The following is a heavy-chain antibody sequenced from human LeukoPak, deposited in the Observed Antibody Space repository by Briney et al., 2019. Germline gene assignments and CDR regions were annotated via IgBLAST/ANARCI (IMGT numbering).Heavy chain of an antibody. CDR3: ARWSSGWEFDY. D-gene: IGHD6-19*01. CDR2: IKQDGTET. J-gene: IGHJ4*02. CDR1: ELSFIIYW. V-gene: IGHV3-7*05. Sequence: PGGSQTLSCAAFELSFIIYWMAWPRQAPGKGLEWVAHIKQDGTETYYVDSVKGRFPISRDNAKNSLYLQMDSLRGEDTAVYYCARWSSGWEFDYWGQGTLVSVSS.